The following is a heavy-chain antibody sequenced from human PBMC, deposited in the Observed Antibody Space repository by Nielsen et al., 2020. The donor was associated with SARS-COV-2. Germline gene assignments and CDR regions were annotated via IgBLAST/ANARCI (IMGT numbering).Heavy chain of an antibody. CDR3: ARQYKPGYCSSTSCYIAYYYYYGMDV. D-gene: IGHD2-2*02. Sequence: GSLRLSCAASGYTFSSYAMHWVRQAPGKGLEWVAVISYDGSNKYYADSVKGRFTISRDNSKNTLYLQMNSLRAEDTAVYYCARQYKPGYCSSTSCYIAYYYYYGMDVWGQGTTVTVSS. V-gene: IGHV3-30-3*01. CDR2: ISYDGSNK. J-gene: IGHJ6*02. CDR1: GYTFSSYA.